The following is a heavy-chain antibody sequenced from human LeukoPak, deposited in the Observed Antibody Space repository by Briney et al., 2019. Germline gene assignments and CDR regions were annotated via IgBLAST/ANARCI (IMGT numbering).Heavy chain of an antibody. J-gene: IGHJ4*02. Sequence: PGGSLRLSCAASGFTFSSYSMNWVRQAPGKGLEWVSSISSSSYIYYADSVKGRFTISRDNAKNSLYLQMNSLRAEDTAVYYCARDGPSSGPLGYWGQGTLVTVSS. CDR2: ISSSSYI. CDR3: ARDGPSSGPLGY. D-gene: IGHD3-22*01. CDR1: GFTFSSYS. V-gene: IGHV3-21*01.